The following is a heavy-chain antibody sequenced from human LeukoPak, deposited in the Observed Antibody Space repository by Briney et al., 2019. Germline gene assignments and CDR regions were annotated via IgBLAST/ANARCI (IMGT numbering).Heavy chain of an antibody. J-gene: IGHJ4*02. Sequence: ASVKVSCKASGYTFTGYYMHWVRQAPGQGLEWMGWINPNSGGTNYAQKFQGRVTMTRDTSISTAYMELRSLRSDDTAVYYCARDNWNYVGVFDYWGQGTLVTVSS. D-gene: IGHD1-7*01. CDR2: INPNSGGT. CDR3: ARDNWNYVGVFDY. V-gene: IGHV1-2*02. CDR1: GYTFTGYY.